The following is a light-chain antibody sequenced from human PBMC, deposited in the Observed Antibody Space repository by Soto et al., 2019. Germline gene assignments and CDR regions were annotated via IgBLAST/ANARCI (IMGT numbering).Light chain of an antibody. CDR2: ATS. CDR3: QKYNSAPLT. CDR1: QGIAPY. Sequence: DVQMTQSPSSLSAFVGDRVTITCRASQGIAPYLAWFQQEPGKVPKLLIYATSTLQSGVPSRFSGSGSGTEFTLTISSLQPEDVGTYYCQKYNSAPLTFGGGTKVEIK. V-gene: IGKV1-27*01. J-gene: IGKJ4*01.